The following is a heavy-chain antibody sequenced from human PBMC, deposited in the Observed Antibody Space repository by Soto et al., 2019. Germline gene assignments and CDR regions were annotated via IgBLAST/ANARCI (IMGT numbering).Heavy chain of an antibody. CDR3: ATSYGSGYRAFDY. J-gene: IGHJ4*02. Sequence: QVQLVQSGAEVKRPGSSVKVSCKASGDTFSFYSINWVRQAPGLGLEWMGRVNPILSMSNYAHRFQGRVTMTADKSTSTAYIELSGLRSEDTAMYYCATSYGSGYRAFDYWGQGALVTVSS. CDR2: VNPILSMS. D-gene: IGHD3-10*01. CDR1: GDTFSFYS. V-gene: IGHV1-69*04.